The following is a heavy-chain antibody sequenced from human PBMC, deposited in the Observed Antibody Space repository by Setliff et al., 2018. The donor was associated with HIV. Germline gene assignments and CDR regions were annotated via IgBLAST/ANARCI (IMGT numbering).Heavy chain of an antibody. CDR2: INAGNGNT. D-gene: IGHD1-1*01. CDR3: ARSAGLEPNWFDP. CDR1: GYTFTDYA. Sequence: ASVKVSCKASGYTFTDYAMHWVRQAPGQRLEWMGWINAGNGNTKYSQKFQDRVALTRDTSTGTVYMELSSLRSEDTAVYYCARSAGLEPNWFDPWGQGTLVTVSS. J-gene: IGHJ5*02. V-gene: IGHV1-3*01.